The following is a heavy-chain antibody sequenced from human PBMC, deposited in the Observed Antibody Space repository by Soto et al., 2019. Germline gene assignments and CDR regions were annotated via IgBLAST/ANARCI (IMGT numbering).Heavy chain of an antibody. CDR3: ARDGPRDHHSLYYYYGMDV. Sequence: GGSLRLSCAASGFTFSSYAMHWVRQAPGKGLERVAVISYDGSNKYYADSVKGRFTISRDNSKNTLYLQMNSLRAEDTAVYYCARDGPRDHHSLYYYYGMDVWGQGTTVTVSS. D-gene: IGHD2-21*01. J-gene: IGHJ6*02. V-gene: IGHV3-30-3*01. CDR2: ISYDGSNK. CDR1: GFTFSSYA.